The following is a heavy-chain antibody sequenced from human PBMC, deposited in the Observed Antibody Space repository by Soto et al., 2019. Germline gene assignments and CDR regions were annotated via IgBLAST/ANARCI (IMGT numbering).Heavy chain of an antibody. CDR2: INHSGST. J-gene: IGHJ5*02. Sequence: PSETLSLTCAVYGGSFSGYYWTWIRQPPGTGLEWIGEINHSGSTNYNPSLKSRVTISVDTSKNQFSLNLTSVTAADTAVYHCARYGLGRDYYNRFDPWGKGTLVTVSS. D-gene: IGHD3-10*01. V-gene: IGHV4-34*01. CDR1: GGSFSGYY. CDR3: ARYGLGRDYYNRFDP.